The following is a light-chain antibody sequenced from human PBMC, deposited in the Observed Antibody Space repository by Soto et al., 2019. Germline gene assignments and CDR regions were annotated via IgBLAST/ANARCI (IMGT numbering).Light chain of an antibody. J-gene: IGKJ5*01. V-gene: IGKV3D-15*01. CDR1: QSVGSN. CDR2: GAS. Sequence: EIVMTQSPVTLSVSPGESATLSCRASQSVGSNLAWYQQRPGQAPRLLIYGASTRATGIPVRFSGSGSGTEFTLTISGLQSEDFGVYLCQQYNNRSPITFGQGTRLEIK. CDR3: QQYNNRSPIT.